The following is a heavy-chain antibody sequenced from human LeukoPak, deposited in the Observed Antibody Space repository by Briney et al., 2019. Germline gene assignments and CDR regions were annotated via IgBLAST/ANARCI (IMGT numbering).Heavy chain of an antibody. CDR3: ARSVFGANSRGLDY. CDR1: GFTVSSSY. CDR2: IHSDGSAT. D-gene: IGHD4/OR15-4a*01. V-gene: IGHV3-74*01. J-gene: IGHJ4*02. Sequence: QSGGSLRLSCAASGFTVSSSYMNWVRQAPGKGLVWVSRIHSDGSATYYADSVRGRFTISRDNAKNTLYLQMNSLRAEDTAVYYCARSVFGANSRGLDYWGQGILVTVSS.